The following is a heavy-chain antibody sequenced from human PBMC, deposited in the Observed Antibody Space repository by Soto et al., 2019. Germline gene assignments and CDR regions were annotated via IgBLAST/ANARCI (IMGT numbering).Heavy chain of an antibody. J-gene: IGHJ3*01. D-gene: IGHD2-2*01. Sequence: SETLSLTCTVSGSSVSSVGYYWSWIRQPPGKGLELIGYIYYNGGTNYNPSLNSRVTMSVETYKNQFSLKMTSVTTADTAVYYCARDTGYVDXWGQVTMVTV. V-gene: IGHV4-61*08. CDR2: IYYNGGT. CDR3: ARDTGYVDX. CDR1: GSSVSSVGYY.